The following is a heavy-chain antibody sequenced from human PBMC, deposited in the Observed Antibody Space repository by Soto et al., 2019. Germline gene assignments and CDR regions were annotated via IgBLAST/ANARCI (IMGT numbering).Heavy chain of an antibody. D-gene: IGHD3-16*01. CDR2: ISYDGSNK. J-gene: IGHJ6*02. CDR3: AKAPPPVLGGPAAYYGMDV. V-gene: IGHV3-30*18. Sequence: PGGSLRLSCAASGFTFSSYGMHWVRQAPGKGLEWVAVISYDGSNKYYADSVKGRFTISRDNSKNTLYLQMNSLRAEDTAVYYCAKAPPPVLGGPAAYYGMDVWGQGTTVTVSS. CDR1: GFTFSSYG.